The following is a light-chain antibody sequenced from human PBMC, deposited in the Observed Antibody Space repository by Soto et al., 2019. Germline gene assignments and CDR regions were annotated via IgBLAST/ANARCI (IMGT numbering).Light chain of an antibody. CDR3: QQNTSYRPEWT. Sequence: DIQMTQSPSTLSASVGDRVTITCRASQSISSWLAWYQQKPGKAPKLLIYKASSLESGVPSRFSGSGSGTDFSLTSRSFQPYDIATYVSQQNTSYRPEWTSGQRTKV. V-gene: IGKV1-5*03. CDR1: QSISSW. J-gene: IGKJ1*01. CDR2: KAS.